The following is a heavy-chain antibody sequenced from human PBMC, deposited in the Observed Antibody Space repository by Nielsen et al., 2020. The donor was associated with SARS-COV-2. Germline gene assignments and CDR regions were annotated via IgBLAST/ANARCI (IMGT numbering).Heavy chain of an antibody. V-gene: IGHV4-34*08. J-gene: IGHJ4*02. CDR2: INHSGST. Sequence: GSLRLSCAASGFTFSSYAMSWVRQAPGKGLEWIGEINHSGSTNYNPSLKSRVTISVDTSKNQFSLKLSSVTAADTAVYYCQVYYYDSSGYYYVDYWGQGTLVTVSS. CDR1: GFTFSSYA. D-gene: IGHD3-22*01. CDR3: QVYYYDSSGYYYVDY.